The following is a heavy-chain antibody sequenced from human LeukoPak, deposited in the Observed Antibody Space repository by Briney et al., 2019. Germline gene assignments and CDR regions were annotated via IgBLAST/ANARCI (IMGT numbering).Heavy chain of an antibody. CDR1: GGSFSGYY. Sequence: PSETLSLTCAVYGGSFSGYYWSWIRQPPGKGLEWIGEINHSGSTNYNPSLKSRVTISVDTSKNQFSLRLSSVTAADTAVYYCARDSRSWFDPWGQGTLVTVSS. V-gene: IGHV4-34*01. CDR3: ARDSRSWFDP. CDR2: INHSGST. J-gene: IGHJ5*02.